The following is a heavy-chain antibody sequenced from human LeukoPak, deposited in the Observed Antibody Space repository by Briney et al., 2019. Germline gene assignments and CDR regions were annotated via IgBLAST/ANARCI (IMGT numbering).Heavy chain of an antibody. D-gene: IGHD3-3*01. CDR2: IRGSGVST. CDR3: ANPEWLLPSYYYYGLDV. V-gene: IGHV3-23*01. CDR1: GFTFSSYA. Sequence: PGGSLRLSCAASGFTFSSYAMSWVRQAPGKGLEWLSSIRGSGVSTYYADSVKGRFTISRDNSKNTLYLQMDSLRVEDTAVYYCANPEWLLPSYYYYGLDVWGQGITVTVSS. J-gene: IGHJ6*02.